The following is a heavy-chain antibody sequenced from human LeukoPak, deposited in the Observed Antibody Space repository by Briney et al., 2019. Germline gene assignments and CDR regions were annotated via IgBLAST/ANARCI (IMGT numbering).Heavy chain of an antibody. D-gene: IGHD6-6*01. CDR2: ISYDGSNK. J-gene: IGHJ6*03. V-gene: IGHV3-30*18. CDR3: AKDLRSSSLFRGYYYYMDV. CDR1: GFTFSSYA. Sequence: GGSLRLSCAASGFTFSSYAMSWVRQAPGKGLEWVAVISYDGSNKYYADSVKGRFTISRDNSKNTLYLQMNSLRAEDTAVYYCAKDLRSSSLFRGYYYYMDVWGKGTTVTVSS.